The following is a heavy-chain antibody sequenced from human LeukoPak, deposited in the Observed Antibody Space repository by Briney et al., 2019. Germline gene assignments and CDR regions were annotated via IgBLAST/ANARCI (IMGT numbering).Heavy chain of an antibody. CDR1: GFTFSSYS. V-gene: IGHV3-21*01. CDR2: ISSSSSYI. CDR3: ARDRGSSGPDAFDI. Sequence: GGSLRLSCAASGFTFSSYSMNWVRQAPGKGLEWVSSISSSSSYIYYADSVKGRFTISRDNAKNSLYLQMNSLRAEDTAVYYCARDRGSSGPDAFDIWGQGTMVTVSS. D-gene: IGHD6-19*01. J-gene: IGHJ3*02.